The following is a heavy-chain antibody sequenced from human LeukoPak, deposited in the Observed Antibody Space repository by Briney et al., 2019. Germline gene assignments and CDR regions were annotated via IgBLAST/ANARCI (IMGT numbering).Heavy chain of an antibody. CDR2: IGLSSSYI. CDR1: GFIFSTYR. Sequence: GGSLRLSCAASGFIFSTYRMNWVRQAPGMGLEWVSSIGLSSSYISYAGSVKGRFTISRDNAKNSLYLQMNSLRAEDTAVYYCAREESRDGYGFDYWGQGTLVTVSS. V-gene: IGHV3-21*01. CDR3: AREESRDGYGFDY. J-gene: IGHJ4*02. D-gene: IGHD5-24*01.